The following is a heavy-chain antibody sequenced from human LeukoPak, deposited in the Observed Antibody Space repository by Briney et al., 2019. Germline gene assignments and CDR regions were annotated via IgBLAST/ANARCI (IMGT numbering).Heavy chain of an antibody. CDR3: ARRYCSGGNCYSADY. Sequence: GASVKVSCKASGYTFTSYGISWVRQAPGQGLEWMGWISAYNGNTNYAQKVQGRVTMTTDTSTSTAYMELRSLRSDDTAVYYCARRYCSGGNCYSADYWGQGTLVTVSS. J-gene: IGHJ4*02. CDR2: ISAYNGNT. D-gene: IGHD2-15*01. V-gene: IGHV1-18*01. CDR1: GYTFTSYG.